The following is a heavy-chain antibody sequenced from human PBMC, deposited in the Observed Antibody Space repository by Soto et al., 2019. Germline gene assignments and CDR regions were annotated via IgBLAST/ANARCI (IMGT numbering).Heavy chain of an antibody. J-gene: IGHJ4*02. Sequence: SETLSLTCAVYGGSFSGYYWSWIRQPPGKGLEWIGEVNHSGSTNYNPSLKSRVTISVDTSKNQFSLKLSSVTAADTAVYYCARGTMTTVTKIDYWGQGTLVTGSS. CDR3: ARGTMTTVTKIDY. D-gene: IGHD4-17*01. CDR1: GGSFSGYY. V-gene: IGHV4-34*01. CDR2: VNHSGST.